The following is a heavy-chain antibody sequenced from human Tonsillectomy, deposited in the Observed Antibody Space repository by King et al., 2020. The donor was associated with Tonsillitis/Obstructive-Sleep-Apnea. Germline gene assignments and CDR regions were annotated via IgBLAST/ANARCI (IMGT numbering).Heavy chain of an antibody. CDR3: ARSYYDSSGYPLFDH. D-gene: IGHD3-22*01. V-gene: IGHV3-7*01. J-gene: IGHJ4*02. CDR2: IKQDGSEK. CDR1: GFPFSSYW. Sequence: VQLVESGGGLVQPGGSLRLSCAASGFPFSSYWMSWVRQAPGKGLEWVANIKQDGSEKYYVDSVKGRFTISRDNAKNSLYLQMNSLSPEDTAVYYCARSYYDSSGYPLFDHWGQGALVTVSS.